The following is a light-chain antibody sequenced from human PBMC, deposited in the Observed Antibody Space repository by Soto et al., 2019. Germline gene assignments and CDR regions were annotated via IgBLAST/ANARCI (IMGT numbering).Light chain of an antibody. CDR1: SSDVGSYNL. J-gene: IGLJ1*01. CDR3: CSYAGSSLYV. V-gene: IGLV2-23*01. CDR2: EGS. Sequence: QSALTRAASVSGSRGQSISISCTGTSSDVGSYNLVSWYQQHPGKAPKLMIYEGSKRPSGASNRFSGSKSGNTASLTISGLQAEDEADYYCCSYAGSSLYVFGTGTKVTVL.